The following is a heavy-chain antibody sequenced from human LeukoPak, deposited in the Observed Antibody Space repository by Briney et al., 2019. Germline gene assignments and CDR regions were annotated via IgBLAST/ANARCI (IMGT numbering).Heavy chain of an antibody. V-gene: IGHV4-34*01. CDR3: ARGGMVTPFYFDY. CDR2: INHSGST. CDR1: GGSFSGYY. J-gene: IGHJ4*02. D-gene: IGHD4-23*01. Sequence: SETLSLTCAVYGGSFSGYYWSWIRQPPGKGLEWIGEINHSGSTNYNPSLKSRVTISVDTSKNQFSLKLSSVTAADTAVYYCARGGMVTPFYFDYWGQGTLVTVSS.